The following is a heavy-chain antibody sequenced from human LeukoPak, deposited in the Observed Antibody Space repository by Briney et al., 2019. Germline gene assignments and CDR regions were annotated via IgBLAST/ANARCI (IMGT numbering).Heavy chain of an antibody. Sequence: PGGSLRLSCAASGFTFSNTNMSWVRQAPGKGLEWVSVIYSSGGTFYSESVKGRFTISRDYSKNTLYLQMNSLRVDDTAVYYCAKDSSGPAFWGQGTLVTVSS. D-gene: IGHD6-19*01. CDR1: GFTFSNTN. V-gene: IGHV3-53*01. CDR3: AKDSSGPAF. J-gene: IGHJ4*02. CDR2: IYSSGGT.